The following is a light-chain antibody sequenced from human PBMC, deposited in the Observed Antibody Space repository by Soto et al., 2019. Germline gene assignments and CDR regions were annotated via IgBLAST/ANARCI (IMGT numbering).Light chain of an antibody. CDR3: QQYGTSPQT. J-gene: IGKJ1*01. V-gene: IGKV3-20*01. CDR2: DAS. Sequence: EIVLTQSPGTLSLSPGEGATLSCRASQSVSSNYVAWYQQKPGQTPTLLIYDASTRATGTPDRFSVSGSGTDYTLTISGLEPDDFAVYYCQQYGTSPQTFGQGTTVEIK. CDR1: QSVSSNY.